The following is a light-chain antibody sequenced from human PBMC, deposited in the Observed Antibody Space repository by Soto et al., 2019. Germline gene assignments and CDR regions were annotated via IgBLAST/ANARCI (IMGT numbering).Light chain of an antibody. CDR2: DVS. Sequence: QSVLTQPASVSGSPGQSITISCTGTSSDVGGFNYVSWYQQPPGKAPKLIISDVSSRPSGVSDRFSGSKSGNTAYLTISGLRAEDEADYYCSSYFFSSTYVFGTGTQLTVL. V-gene: IGLV2-14*01. CDR1: SSDVGGFNY. CDR3: SSYFFSSTYV. J-gene: IGLJ1*01.